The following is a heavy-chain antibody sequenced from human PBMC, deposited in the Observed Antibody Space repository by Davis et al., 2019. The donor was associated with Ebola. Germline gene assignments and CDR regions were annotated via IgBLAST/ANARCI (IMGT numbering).Heavy chain of an antibody. J-gene: IGHJ2*01. Sequence: GESLKISCAASGFTFSSYSMNWVRQAPGKGLEWVSYISSSSSTIYYADSVKGRFTISRDNAKNSLYLQMNSLRDEDTAVYYCARDHYDYIWGSFLRNWYFDLWGRGTLVTVSS. CDR3: ARDHYDYIWGSFLRNWYFDL. D-gene: IGHD3-16*01. V-gene: IGHV3-48*02. CDR1: GFTFSSYS. CDR2: ISSSSSTI.